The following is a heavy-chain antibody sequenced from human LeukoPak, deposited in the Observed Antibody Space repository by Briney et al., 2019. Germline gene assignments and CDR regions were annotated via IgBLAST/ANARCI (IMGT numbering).Heavy chain of an antibody. CDR1: GFTFSNYG. J-gene: IGHJ4*02. Sequence: GGSLRLSCAASGFTFSNYGMHWVRQAPGKGLEWVALIKGRFTISRDNSKNTLFLQMNSLRAEDTAVYYCAREWGPIAVSGGPGYWGQGALVAVSS. V-gene: IGHV3-33*01. CDR2: I. CDR3: AREWGPIAVSGGPGY. D-gene: IGHD6-19*01.